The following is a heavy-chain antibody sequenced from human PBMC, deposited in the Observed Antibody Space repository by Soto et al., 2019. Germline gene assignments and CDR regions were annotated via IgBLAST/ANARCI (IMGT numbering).Heavy chain of an antibody. Sequence: QVQLVQSGAEVKKPGASVKVSCKASGYTFTSYDINWVRQATGQGLEWMGWMNPNSGNTGYAQKFQGRVTMTMNTSISTAYMELSSLRSEDTAVYYCARERDYDYIWGSYRSKARPFDYWGQGTLVTVSS. J-gene: IGHJ4*02. CDR2: MNPNSGNT. CDR3: ARERDYDYIWGSYRSKARPFDY. CDR1: GYTFTSYD. D-gene: IGHD3-16*02. V-gene: IGHV1-8*01.